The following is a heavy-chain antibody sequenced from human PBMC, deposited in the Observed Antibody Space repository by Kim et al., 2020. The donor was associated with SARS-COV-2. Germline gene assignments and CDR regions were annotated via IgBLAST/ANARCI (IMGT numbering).Heavy chain of an antibody. J-gene: IGHJ4*02. CDR2: IKSKTDGGTT. Sequence: GGSLRLSCAASGFTFSNAWMSWVRQAPGKGLEWVGRIKSKTDGGTTDYAAHVKGRFTISRDDSKNTLYLQMNSLKTEDTAVYYCTTANPVPIYDILTGYYFDYWGQGTLVTVSS. D-gene: IGHD3-9*01. CDR3: TTANPVPIYDILTGYYFDY. V-gene: IGHV3-15*01. CDR1: GFTFSNAW.